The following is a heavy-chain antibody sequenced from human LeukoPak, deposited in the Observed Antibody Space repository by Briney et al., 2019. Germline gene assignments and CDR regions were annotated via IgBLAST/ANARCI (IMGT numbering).Heavy chain of an antibody. CDR2: FDPEDGET. V-gene: IGHV1-24*01. J-gene: IGHJ4*02. CDR1: GYTLTELS. Sequence: ASVKVSCKVSGYTLTELSMHWVRQAPGKGLEWMGGFDPEDGETIYAQKFQGRVTMTEDTSTDTAYMELSSLRSEDTAVYYCAVVVGATTAFDYWGQGTPVTVSS. D-gene: IGHD1-26*01. CDR3: AVVVGATTAFDY.